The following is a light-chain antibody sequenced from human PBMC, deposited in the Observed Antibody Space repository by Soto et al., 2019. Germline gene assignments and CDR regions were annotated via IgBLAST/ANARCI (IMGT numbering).Light chain of an antibody. Sequence: DIQMTQSPSSLSASVGDTATISCRASQTIRAYLNWYQHKPGQAPKLLIYSASVLQTGVPSRFSGSGSGTDFTLTISSLQREDFATYYCQQSFSPPPITFGPGTTVDV. V-gene: IGKV1-39*01. CDR2: SAS. J-gene: IGKJ3*01. CDR3: QQSFSPPPIT. CDR1: QTIRAY.